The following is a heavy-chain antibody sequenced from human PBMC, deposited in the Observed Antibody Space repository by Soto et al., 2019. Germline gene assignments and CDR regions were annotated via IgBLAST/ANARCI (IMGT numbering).Heavy chain of an antibody. J-gene: IGHJ6*02. CDR2: ITPIFGTA. V-gene: IGHV1-69*06. CDR1: GGTFSSHA. D-gene: IGHD3-16*01. Sequence: GASVKVSCKASGGTFSSHAISWLRQSPGQGLEWMGGITPIFGTANYAQTFQGRVTITADKFTATAYMELRSLTSEDTAIYYCARGDDFDYYYGVDVWGQGPTVIVSS. CDR3: ARGDDFDYYYGVDV.